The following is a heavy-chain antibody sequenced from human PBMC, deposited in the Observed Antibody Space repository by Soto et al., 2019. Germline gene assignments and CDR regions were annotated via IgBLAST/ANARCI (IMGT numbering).Heavy chain of an antibody. J-gene: IGHJ3*02. CDR2: INPNSGGT. D-gene: IGHD3-10*01. CDR3: ARARFTMVRGVIMGLGAFDI. Sequence: ASVKVSCKASGYTFTGYYMHWVRQAPGQGLEWMGWINPNSGGTNYAQKFQGWVTMTRDTSISTAYMELSRLRSDDTAVYYCARARFTMVRGVIMGLGAFDIWGKGKMVTVSS. V-gene: IGHV1-2*04. CDR1: GYTFTGYY.